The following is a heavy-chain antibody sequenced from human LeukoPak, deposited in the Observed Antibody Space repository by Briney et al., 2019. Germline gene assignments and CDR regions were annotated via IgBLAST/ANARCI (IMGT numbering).Heavy chain of an antibody. V-gene: IGHV3-23*01. Sequence: PGGSLRLSCAASGFTFSSYAMSWVRQAPGKGLEWVSVISSSGDSTDYADSVKGRFTISRDNSKNTLYLQMNSLRAEDTAVYYCANIPLSVGATLPNSGVDYWGQGTLVTVSS. D-gene: IGHD1-26*01. J-gene: IGHJ4*02. CDR2: ISSSGDST. CDR1: GFTFSSYA. CDR3: ANIPLSVGATLPNSGVDY.